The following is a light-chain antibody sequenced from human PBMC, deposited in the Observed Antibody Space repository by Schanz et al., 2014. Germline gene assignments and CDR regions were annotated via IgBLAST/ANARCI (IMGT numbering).Light chain of an antibody. CDR1: SSNIGSHY. J-gene: IGLJ3*02. Sequence: QSVLTQPPSVSGAPGQKVTISCSGSSSNIGSHYVSWYQHLPGTAPKLLLYDNDKRPSGIPDRFSGSKSGTTVTLDITGLQTGDEAEYYCGAWDSSLSAGVFGGGTQLTVL. CDR2: DND. V-gene: IGLV1-51*01. CDR3: GAWDSSLSAGV.